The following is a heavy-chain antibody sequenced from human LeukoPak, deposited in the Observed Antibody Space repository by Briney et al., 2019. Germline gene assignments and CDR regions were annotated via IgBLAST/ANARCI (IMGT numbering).Heavy chain of an antibody. CDR2: IIPIFGTA. Sequence: SVKVSCKASGGTFSSYAISWVRQAPGQGLEWMGGIIPIFGTANYAQKFQGRVTITADKSTSTAYMELSSLRSEDTAVYYCAVPGTTGTLDAFDIWGQGTMVTVSS. CDR3: AVPGTTGTLDAFDI. J-gene: IGHJ3*02. CDR1: GGTFSSYA. V-gene: IGHV1-69*06. D-gene: IGHD1-1*01.